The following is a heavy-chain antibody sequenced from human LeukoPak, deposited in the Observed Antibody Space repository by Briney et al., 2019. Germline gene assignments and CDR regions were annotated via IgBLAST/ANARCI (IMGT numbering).Heavy chain of an antibody. D-gene: IGHD2-2*01. J-gene: IGHJ4*02. CDR2: IYHSGST. CDR1: GGSISSGGYS. V-gene: IGHV4-30-2*01. Sequence: TSETLSLTCAVSGGSISSGGYSWSWIRQPPGKGLEWIGYIYHSGSTYYNPSLKSRVTISVDRPKNQFSLKLSSVTAADTAVYYCARTLGYCSSTSCPFDYWGQGTLVTVSS. CDR3: ARTLGYCSSTSCPFDY.